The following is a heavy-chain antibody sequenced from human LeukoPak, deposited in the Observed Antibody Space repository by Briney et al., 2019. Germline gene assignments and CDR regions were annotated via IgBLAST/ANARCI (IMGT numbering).Heavy chain of an antibody. CDR2: IIPIFGTA. CDR1: GGTFISYA. D-gene: IGHD3-3*01. J-gene: IGHJ5*02. Sequence: SVKVSCKASGGTFISYAISWVRQAPGQGLEWMGGIIPIFGTANCAQKFQGRVTITADESTSTAYMELSSLRSEDTAVYYCARDRVTIFGVAGGFDPWGQGTLVTVSS. CDR3: ARDRVTIFGVAGGFDP. V-gene: IGHV1-69*13.